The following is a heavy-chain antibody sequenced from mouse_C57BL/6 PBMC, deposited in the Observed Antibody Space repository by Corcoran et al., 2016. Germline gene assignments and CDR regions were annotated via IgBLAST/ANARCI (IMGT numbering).Heavy chain of an antibody. CDR1: GYTFTDHY. Sequence: EVQLQQSGPELVKPGASVKISCKASGYTFTDHYMNWVKQSHGKSLEWIGDINPNNGGTSYNQKFKGKATLTVDKSSSTAYMELRSLTSEDSAVYYCARISNYGPWFAYWGQGTLVTVSA. J-gene: IGHJ3*01. D-gene: IGHD2-5*01. CDR2: INPNNGGT. CDR3: ARISNYGPWFAY. V-gene: IGHV1-26*01.